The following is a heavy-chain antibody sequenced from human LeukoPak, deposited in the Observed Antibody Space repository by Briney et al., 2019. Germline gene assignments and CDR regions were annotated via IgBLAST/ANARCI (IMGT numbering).Heavy chain of an antibody. Sequence: GGSLTLSCVASGFTFSNYWMHWVRQAPGKGLVWVSRIKTDGSRTNYTASVKGRFTISRDNAKNTVYLEMNSLRSGDTAVYYCARAIGSSWGKVDYWGQGTLVTVSS. V-gene: IGHV3-74*01. CDR2: IKTDGSRT. J-gene: IGHJ4*02. D-gene: IGHD6-13*01. CDR1: GFTFSNYW. CDR3: ARAIGSSWGKVDY.